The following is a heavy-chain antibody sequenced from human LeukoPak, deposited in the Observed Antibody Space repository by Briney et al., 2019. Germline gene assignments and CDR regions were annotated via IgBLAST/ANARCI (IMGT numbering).Heavy chain of an antibody. V-gene: IGHV4-38-2*02. CDR2: IYHSGST. D-gene: IGHD6-13*01. J-gene: IGHJ4*02. CDR3: AAGSDY. Sequence: SETLSLTCTVSGYSISSGYYWGWIRQPPGKGLEWIRSIYHSGSTYYNPSLKSRVTISVDTSKNQFSLKLSSVTAADTAVYYCAAGSDYWGQGTLVTVSS. CDR1: GYSISSGYY.